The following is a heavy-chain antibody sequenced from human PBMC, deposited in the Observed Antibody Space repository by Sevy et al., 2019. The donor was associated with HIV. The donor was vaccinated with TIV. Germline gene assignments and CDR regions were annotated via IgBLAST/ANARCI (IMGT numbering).Heavy chain of an antibody. Sequence: GGSLRLSCAASGFTFSSYAMSWVRQAPGKGLEWVSAISGSGGSTYYADSVKGRFTISRDNSKNTLYLQMNSLRAEDTAVYYCASNGSGSPYYYYGMDVWGQGTTVTVS. CDR2: ISGSGGST. D-gene: IGHD3-10*01. V-gene: IGHV3-23*01. CDR3: ASNGSGSPYYYYGMDV. J-gene: IGHJ6*02. CDR1: GFTFSSYA.